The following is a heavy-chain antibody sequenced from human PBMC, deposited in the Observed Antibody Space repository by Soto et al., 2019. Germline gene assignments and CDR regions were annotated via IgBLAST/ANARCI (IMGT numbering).Heavy chain of an antibody. J-gene: IGHJ6*02. Sequence: GGSLRLSSAASGFTFGGYAMRWVRPATGKGLEWVSAISGSGGSTYYADSVKGRFTISRDNSKNTLYLQMNSLRAEDTAVYYCAKPLGYCTNGVCYTGRHYYYGMDVWGQGTTVTVSS. CDR1: GFTFGGYA. CDR3: AKPLGYCTNGVCYTGRHYYYGMDV. CDR2: ISGSGGST. D-gene: IGHD2-8*01. V-gene: IGHV3-23*01.